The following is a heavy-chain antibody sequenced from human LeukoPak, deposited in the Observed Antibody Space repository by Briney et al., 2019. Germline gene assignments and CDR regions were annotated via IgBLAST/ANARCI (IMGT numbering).Heavy chain of an antibody. D-gene: IGHD3-22*01. J-gene: IGHJ4*02. CDR2: IYHSGST. Sequence: SETLSLTCAVSGGSISSGGYSWSWIRQPPGKGLEWIGYIYHSGSTYYNPSLKSRVTISVDRSKNQFSLKLSSVTAADTAVYYCARCSSGYYGTLFDYWGQGTLVTVSS. V-gene: IGHV4-30-2*01. CDR3: ARCSSGYYGTLFDY. CDR1: GGSISSGGYS.